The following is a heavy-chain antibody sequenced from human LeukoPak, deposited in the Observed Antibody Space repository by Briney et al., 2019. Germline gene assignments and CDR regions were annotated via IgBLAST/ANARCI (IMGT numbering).Heavy chain of an antibody. CDR3: ARAGTVEMTPLDY. CDR2: INPNSGDT. J-gene: IGHJ4*02. CDR1: GYTFTAYY. V-gene: IGHV1-2*02. Sequence: ASVKVSCKASGYTFTAYYMHWVRQAPGQGLEWMGWINPNSGDTNYAQKFQGRVTMTRDTSISTAYMELSRLRSDDTAVYYCARAGTVEMTPLDYWGQGTLVTVSS. D-gene: IGHD5-24*01.